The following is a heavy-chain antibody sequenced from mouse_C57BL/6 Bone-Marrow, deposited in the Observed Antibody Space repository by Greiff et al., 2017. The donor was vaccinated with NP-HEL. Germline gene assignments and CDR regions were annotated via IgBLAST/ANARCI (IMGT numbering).Heavy chain of an antibody. J-gene: IGHJ4*01. D-gene: IGHD2-4*01. CDR1: GYTFTDHT. V-gene: IGHV1-78*01. CDR3: ANPHYDHQLDAMDY. Sequence: QVPLQQSDAELVKPGASVKISCKVSGYTFTDHTIHWMKQRPEQGLEWIGYIYPRDGSTKYNEKFKGKATLTADKSSSTAYMQLNSLTSEDSAVYFCANPHYDHQLDAMDYWGQGTSVTVSS. CDR2: IYPRDGST.